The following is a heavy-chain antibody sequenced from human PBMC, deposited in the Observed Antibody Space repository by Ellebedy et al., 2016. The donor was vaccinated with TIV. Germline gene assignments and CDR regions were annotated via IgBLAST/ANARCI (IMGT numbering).Heavy chain of an antibody. CDR1: GFTFSSYG. Sequence: GESLKISCAASGFTFSSYGMHWVRQAPGKGLDWLAVIWYDGSNKYYADSVKGRFTISSDNSKNPLSLQMNSLRAEDTAVYYCERGYYYDSIDAFDIWGQGTMVTVSS. CDR3: ERGYYYDSIDAFDI. CDR2: IWYDGSNK. D-gene: IGHD3-22*01. V-gene: IGHV3-33*01. J-gene: IGHJ3*02.